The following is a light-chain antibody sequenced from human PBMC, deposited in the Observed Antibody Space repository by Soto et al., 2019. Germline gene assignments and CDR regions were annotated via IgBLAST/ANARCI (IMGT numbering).Light chain of an antibody. Sequence: QSVLTQPASVSGSPGQSITISCTGTSNDVRDYKVVSWYQQHPGKAPKLIIYEVSNRPSAVSNRFSGSKSGNTASLTISGLQAEDEADYYCSSCSTSGTVTFGGGTKLTVL. V-gene: IGLV2-14*01. J-gene: IGLJ2*01. CDR1: SNDVRDYKV. CDR3: SSCSTSGTVT. CDR2: EVS.